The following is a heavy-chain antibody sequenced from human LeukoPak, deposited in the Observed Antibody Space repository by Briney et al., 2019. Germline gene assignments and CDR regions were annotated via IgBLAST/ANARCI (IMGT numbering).Heavy chain of an antibody. Sequence: GRSLRLSCAASGFTFSSYGMHWVRQAPGKGLEWVAVISYDGSNKYYADSVKGRFTISRDDSKNTLYLQMNSLRAEDTAVYYCAKDYRGSGSYEDYYYYGMDVWGQGTTVTVSS. V-gene: IGHV3-30*18. CDR2: ISYDGSNK. D-gene: IGHD3-10*01. CDR3: AKDYRGSGSYEDYYYYGMDV. J-gene: IGHJ6*02. CDR1: GFTFSSYG.